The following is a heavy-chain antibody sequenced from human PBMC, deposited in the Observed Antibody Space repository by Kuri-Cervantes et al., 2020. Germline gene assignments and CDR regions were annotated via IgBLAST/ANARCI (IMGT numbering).Heavy chain of an antibody. CDR2: ISSSGSTI. D-gene: IGHD3-3*01. V-gene: IGHV3-21*04. CDR3: ATGLGYYDFWSGSTPLDDY. J-gene: IGHJ4*02. CDR1: GFTFSSYN. Sequence: GGSLRLSCAASGFTFSSYNMNWVRQAPGKGLEWVSSISSSGSTIYYADSVKGRFTISRDNAKNSLYLQMNSLRAEDTAVYYCATGLGYYDFWSGSTPLDDYWGQGTLVTVSS.